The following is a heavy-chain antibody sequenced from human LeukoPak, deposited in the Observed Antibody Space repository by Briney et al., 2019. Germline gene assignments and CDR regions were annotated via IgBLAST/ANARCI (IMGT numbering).Heavy chain of an antibody. CDR3: ARDSITMVRGDY. D-gene: IGHD3-10*01. J-gene: IGHJ4*02. CDR1: GFTVSSNY. CDR2: IYSGGST. Sequence: GGSLRLSCAASGFTVSSNYMSWVRQAPGKGLEWVSVIYSGGSTYYADSVKGRFTISRDNSKNTLFLQMNSLRPEDAAVYYCARDSITMVRGDYWGQGTLVTVSS. V-gene: IGHV3-53*01.